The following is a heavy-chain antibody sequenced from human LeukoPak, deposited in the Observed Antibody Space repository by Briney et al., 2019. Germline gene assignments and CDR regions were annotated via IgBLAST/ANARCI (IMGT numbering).Heavy chain of an antibody. CDR3: AKLIQESDH. D-gene: IGHD3-16*01. CDR2: ISGSGGST. Sequence: GGSLRLSCAASGFTFSSYGMAWVRQAPGKGLEWVSSISGSGGSTYYADSVKGRFTISRDNSKNTLFLQMNSLRAEDTAVYYCAKLIQESDHWGQGTLVTVSS. J-gene: IGHJ4*02. CDR1: GFTFSSYG. V-gene: IGHV3-23*01.